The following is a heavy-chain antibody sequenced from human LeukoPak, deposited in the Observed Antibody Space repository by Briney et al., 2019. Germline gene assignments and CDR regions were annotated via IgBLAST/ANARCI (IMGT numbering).Heavy chain of an antibody. Sequence: SETLSLTCTVSGGSISSSSYYWGWIRQPPGKGLEWIGSIYYSGSTYYNPSLKSRVTISVDTSKNQFSLKLSSVTAADTAVYYCARCIAAAGIVDYWGQGTLVTVSS. CDR3: ARCIAAAGIVDY. D-gene: IGHD6-13*01. V-gene: IGHV4-39*01. CDR1: GGSISSSSYY. CDR2: IYYSGST. J-gene: IGHJ4*02.